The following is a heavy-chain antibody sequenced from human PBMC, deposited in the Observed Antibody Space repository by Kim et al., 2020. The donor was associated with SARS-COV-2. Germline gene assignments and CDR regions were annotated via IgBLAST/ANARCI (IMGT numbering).Heavy chain of an antibody. Sequence: SETLSLTCTVSGGSISSYYWSWIRQPPGKGLEWIGYIYYSGSTNYNPSLKSRVTISVDTSKNQFSLKLSSVTAADTAVYYCARGSRNYDILTGYYFEYYYYGMDVWGQGTTVTVSS. CDR2: IYYSGST. V-gene: IGHV4-59*01. D-gene: IGHD3-9*01. CDR1: GGSISSYY. CDR3: ARGSRNYDILTGYYFEYYYYGMDV. J-gene: IGHJ6*02.